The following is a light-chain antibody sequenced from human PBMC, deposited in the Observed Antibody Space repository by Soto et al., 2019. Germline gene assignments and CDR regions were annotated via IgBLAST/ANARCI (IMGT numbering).Light chain of an antibody. CDR3: QHLKTYPLT. CDR2: ATS. Sequence: DIQLTQSPSFLSASVGDRVTITCRASQGISSYLAWYQQKLGKAPNLLIYATSTLHSGVPSRFSGSGSGTEFTLTISSLQPEDSATYYCQHLKTYPLTFGGGTKVELK. CDR1: QGISSY. V-gene: IGKV1-9*01. J-gene: IGKJ4*01.